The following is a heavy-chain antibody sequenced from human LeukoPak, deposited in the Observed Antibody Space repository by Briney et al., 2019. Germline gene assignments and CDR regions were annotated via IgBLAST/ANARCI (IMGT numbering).Heavy chain of an antibody. Sequence: SVKVSCKASGFTFTSSAVQWVRQARGQRLEWIGWIVVGSGNTNYAQKFQERVTITRDISTSTAYMELSSLRSEDTAVYYCAASPDYYDSSGYSYYFDYWGQGTLVTVSS. V-gene: IGHV1-58*01. CDR3: AASPDYYDSSGYSYYFDY. D-gene: IGHD3-22*01. CDR1: GFTFTSSA. J-gene: IGHJ4*02. CDR2: IVVGSGNT.